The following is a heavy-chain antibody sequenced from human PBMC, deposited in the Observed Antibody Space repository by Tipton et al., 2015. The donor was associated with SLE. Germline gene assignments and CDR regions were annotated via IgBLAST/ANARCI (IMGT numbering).Heavy chain of an antibody. CDR1: GYTFGNYD. V-gene: IGHV1-8*01. D-gene: IGHD6-19*01. Sequence: QSGAEVKKPGASAKVSCRASGYTFGNYDIHWVRQAPGQGLEWMGWINPNTDNTGFEQKFRGRVTLTSNTSIGTAYMELSSLRSEDTAVYYCARGGGQQWLLANWLDPWGQGTLVTVSS. CDR3: ARGGGQQWLLANWLDP. CDR2: INPNTDNT. J-gene: IGHJ5*02.